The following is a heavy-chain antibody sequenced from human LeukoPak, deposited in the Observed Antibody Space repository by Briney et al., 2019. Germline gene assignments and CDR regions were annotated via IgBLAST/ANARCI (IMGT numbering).Heavy chain of an antibody. CDR3: AKSGNYYDVRDC. V-gene: IGHV3-13*04. CDR1: GFTFSHYD. J-gene: IGHJ4*02. D-gene: IGHD1-26*01. CDR2: IGTAGDT. Sequence: GGSLRLSCAASGFTFSHYDMHWVRQATGKGLEWVSAIGTAGDTYYPGSVKGRFTISRENAKNSLYLQMNSLRAEDTAVYYCAKSGNYYDVRDCWGQGTLVTVSS.